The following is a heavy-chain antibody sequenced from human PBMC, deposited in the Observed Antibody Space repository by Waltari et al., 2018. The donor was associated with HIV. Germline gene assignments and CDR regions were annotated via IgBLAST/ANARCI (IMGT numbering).Heavy chain of an antibody. D-gene: IGHD2-2*01. V-gene: IGHV3-30*18. Sequence: QVQLVESGGGVVQPGRSLRLSCAASGFRRSSYGMHWVRQAPGKGLVWVAVIWYDGSQKYYADSVKGRFTIARDNSKNMLYLQVNSLKAEDAALYYCAKGFCSSSNCYALDYWGQGTLVTVSS. J-gene: IGHJ4*02. CDR1: GFRRSSYG. CDR2: IWYDGSQK. CDR3: AKGFCSSSNCYALDY.